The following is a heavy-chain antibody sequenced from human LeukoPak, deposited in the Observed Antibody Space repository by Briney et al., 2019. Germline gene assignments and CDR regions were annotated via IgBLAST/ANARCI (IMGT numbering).Heavy chain of an antibody. Sequence: SETLSLTCTVSGGSISSYYWSWIRQPAGKGLEWIGRIYTSGSTNYNPSLKSRVTMSVDTSKNQFSLKLSSVTAADTAVYYCARERGSMVRGVINLYYYYYMDVWGKGTTVTISS. V-gene: IGHV4-4*07. CDR1: GGSISSYY. CDR3: ARERGSMVRGVINLYYYYYMDV. D-gene: IGHD3-10*01. J-gene: IGHJ6*03. CDR2: IYTSGST.